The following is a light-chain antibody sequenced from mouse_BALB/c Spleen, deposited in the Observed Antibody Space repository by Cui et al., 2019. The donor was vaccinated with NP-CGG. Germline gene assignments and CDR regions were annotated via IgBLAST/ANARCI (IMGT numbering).Light chain of an antibody. Sequence: QAVATQESELTTSPGETVTLTCRSSTGSVTTSNYANWVQEKPDHLFTGLIGGTNNRAPGVPARFSGSLIGDKAALIITGAQTADEAIYFCALWYSNHWVFGGGTKLTVL. V-gene: IGLV1*01. CDR2: GTN. CDR3: ALWYSNHWV. J-gene: IGLJ1*01. CDR1: TGSVTTSNY.